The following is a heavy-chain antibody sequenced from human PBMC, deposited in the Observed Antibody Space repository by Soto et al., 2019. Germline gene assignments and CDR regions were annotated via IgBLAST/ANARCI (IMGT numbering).Heavy chain of an antibody. J-gene: IGHJ4*02. CDR1: GYTFTGYY. CDR3: ARGFKQLVEVVDY. CDR2: INPNSGGT. V-gene: IGHV1-2*04. Sequence: ASMKVSCKASGYTFTGYYMHWVRQAPGQGLEWMGWINPNSGGTNYAQKFQGWVTMTRDTSISTAYMELSRLRSDDPAVYYCARGFKQLVEVVDYWGQGTLVTVSS. D-gene: IGHD6-6*01.